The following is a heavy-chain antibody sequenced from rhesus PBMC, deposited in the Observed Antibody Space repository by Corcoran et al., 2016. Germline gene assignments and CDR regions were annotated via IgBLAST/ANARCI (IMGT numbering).Heavy chain of an antibody. CDR3: AREYCTGSGCSSFDY. CDR1: GVSISSNW. J-gene: IGHJ4*01. V-gene: IGHV4-173*01. Sequence: QLQLQESGPGLVKPSETLSLTCAVSGVSISSNWLSWIRQPPGKGLGWIGRISGRGGTPTHNPSLKSRLTITTDTTKNQFSLKVSSVTAADTAVYYCAREYCTGSGCSSFDYWGQGVLVTVSS. D-gene: IGHD2-21*01. CDR2: ISGRGGTP.